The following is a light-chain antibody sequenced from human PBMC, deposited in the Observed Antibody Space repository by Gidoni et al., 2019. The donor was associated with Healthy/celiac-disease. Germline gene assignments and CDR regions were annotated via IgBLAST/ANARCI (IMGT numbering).Light chain of an antibody. V-gene: IGKV1-39*01. Sequence: DIQMTESPSSLSASVGDRVTITCRASQSISSYLNCYQQKPGKAPKLLIYAASRLQSGVPSRFSGSGSCTAFTLPLSFLQPEAFATFYCQQSYSTPITFXQXTRLEIK. CDR1: QSISSY. CDR3: QQSYSTPIT. CDR2: AAS. J-gene: IGKJ5*01.